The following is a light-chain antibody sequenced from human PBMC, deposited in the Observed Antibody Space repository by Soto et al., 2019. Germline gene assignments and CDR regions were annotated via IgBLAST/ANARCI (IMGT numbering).Light chain of an antibody. J-gene: IGLJ3*02. CDR2: GDD. CDR1: SSNIGSHT. Sequence: QSVLTQPPSTSGTPGQRGAISCSGTSSNIGSHTVNWYQQLPGTAPKLLIYGDDQRPSGVPDRFSGSKSGTSASLAISGLQPEDEVDYYCASWDDRLNGPVFGGGTKLTVL. CDR3: ASWDDRLNGPV. V-gene: IGLV1-44*01.